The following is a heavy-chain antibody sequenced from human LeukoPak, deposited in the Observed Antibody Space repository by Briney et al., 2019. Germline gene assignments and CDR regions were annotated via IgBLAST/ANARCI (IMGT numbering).Heavy chain of an antibody. CDR2: FDPEDGET. J-gene: IGHJ4*02. CDR1: GYTLTELS. D-gene: IGHD2-15*01. Sequence: ASVKVSCKVSGYTLTELSMHWVRQAPGKGLEWMGGFDPEDGETIYAQKLQGRVSMTTDTSTSTAYMELRSLRSDDTAVYYCARVAMRVVVVAAIDYWGQGTLVTVSS. CDR3: ARVAMRVVVVAAIDY. V-gene: IGHV1-24*01.